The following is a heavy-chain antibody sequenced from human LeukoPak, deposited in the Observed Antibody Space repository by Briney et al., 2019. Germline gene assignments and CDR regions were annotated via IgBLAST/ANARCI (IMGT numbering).Heavy chain of an antibody. CDR3: AREGGQWLVSDY. CDR1: GFTFSSYG. CDR2: ISYDGSNK. J-gene: IGHJ4*02. Sequence: GGSLRLSCAASGFTFSSYGMHWVRQAPGKGLEWVAVISYDGSNKYYADSVKGRFTISRDNSKNTLYLQMNSLRAEDTAVYYCAREGGQWLVSDYWGQGTLVTVSS. D-gene: IGHD6-19*01. V-gene: IGHV3-30*03.